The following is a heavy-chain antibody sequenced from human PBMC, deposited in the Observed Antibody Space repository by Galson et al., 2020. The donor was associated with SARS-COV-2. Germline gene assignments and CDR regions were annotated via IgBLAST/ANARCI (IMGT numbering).Heavy chain of an antibody. Sequence: GGSLRLSCAVSGFSVSNNYMSWVRQAPGKGLEWVSVIYDSDGTNYADSVKGRFILSRDNSKNTLYLQMNSLRVGDTAMYYCVRGSVMGRPWDGFDIWGQGTMVTVSS. V-gene: IGHV3-53*01. CDR2: IYDSDGT. CDR1: GFSVSNNY. CDR3: VRGSVMGRPWDGFDI. D-gene: IGHD1-26*01. J-gene: IGHJ3*02.